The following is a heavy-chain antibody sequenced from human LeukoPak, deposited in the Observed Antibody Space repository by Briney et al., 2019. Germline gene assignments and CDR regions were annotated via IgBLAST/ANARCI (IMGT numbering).Heavy chain of an antibody. V-gene: IGHV3-30*02. CDR3: AREGGRTVAGTFDN. Sequence: GGSLGLSCAASGFTFRTSGIHWVRQAPGKGLEWVAFIQYHGRDKYYADSVKGRFTISRDNSKNTLYMEVNSLRAEDTAVYYCAREGGRTVAGTFDNWGQGTLVTVSS. CDR2: IQYHGRDK. J-gene: IGHJ4*02. D-gene: IGHD6-19*01. CDR1: GFTFRTSG.